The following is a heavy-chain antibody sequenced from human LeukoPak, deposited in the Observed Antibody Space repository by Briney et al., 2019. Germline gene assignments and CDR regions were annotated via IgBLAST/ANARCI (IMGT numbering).Heavy chain of an antibody. CDR2: IKHDGSDK. CDR3: AREGESSGYYNDY. D-gene: IGHD6-19*01. J-gene: IGHJ4*02. CDR1: GFTLSNYW. V-gene: IGHV3-7*01. Sequence: GGSLRLSCAASGFTLSNYWMSWVRQAPGRGLEWVANIKHDGSDKYYVDSVKGRFTISRDNVKNSLSLQMNSLRAEDTAVYYCAREGESSGYYNDYWGQGTLVTVSS.